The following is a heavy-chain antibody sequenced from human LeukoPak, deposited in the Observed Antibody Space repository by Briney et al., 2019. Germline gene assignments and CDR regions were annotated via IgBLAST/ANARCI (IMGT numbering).Heavy chain of an antibody. CDR3: AREGGYDAFDI. CDR1: GFTFSSYE. V-gene: IGHV3-48*03. CDR2: ISSSGRTM. Sequence: GGSLRLSCAASGFTFSSYEMNWVRQAPGKGLEWVSYISSSGRTMYYADSVKGRFAISRDNAKNSLYLQVNSLRADDTAIYYCAREGGYDAFDIWGQGTMVTVSS. D-gene: IGHD3-22*01. J-gene: IGHJ3*02.